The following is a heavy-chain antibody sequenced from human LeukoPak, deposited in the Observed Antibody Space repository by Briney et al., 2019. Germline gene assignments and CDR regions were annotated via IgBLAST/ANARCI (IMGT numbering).Heavy chain of an antibody. D-gene: IGHD5-24*01. CDR1: GFTFDDYA. CDR2: ISGDGGST. CDR3: AKDIWPGWWLQLVY. Sequence: PGGSLRLSCAASGFTFDDYAMHWARQAPGKGLERVSLISGDGGSTYYADSVKGRFTISRDNSKNSLYLQMNSLRTEDTALYYCAKDIWPGWWLQLVYWGERTLVTVSS. J-gene: IGHJ4*02. V-gene: IGHV3-43*02.